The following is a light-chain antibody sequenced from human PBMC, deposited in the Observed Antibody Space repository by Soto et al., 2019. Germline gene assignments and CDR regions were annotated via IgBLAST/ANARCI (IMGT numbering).Light chain of an antibody. Sequence: EIVLTQSPGTLSLSPGERATLSCRASQSISSSYLAWYKQKPGQAPRLLIYGASRRATGIPDRFSGSGSGKDFTLNFSRLEPEDFAVYYCQQYGSSPFTFGPGTKVDIK. CDR3: QQYGSSPFT. J-gene: IGKJ3*01. CDR2: GAS. V-gene: IGKV3-20*01. CDR1: QSISSSY.